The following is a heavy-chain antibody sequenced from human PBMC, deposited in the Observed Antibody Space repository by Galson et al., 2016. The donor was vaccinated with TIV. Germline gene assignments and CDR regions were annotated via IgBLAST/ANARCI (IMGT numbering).Heavy chain of an antibody. J-gene: IGHJ2*01. CDR3: ARVVRIFLEWSDYWYFDL. D-gene: IGHD3-3*01. Sequence: SVKVSCKASGYIFNNYYMHWVRQAPGQGLEWMGWINPDSGATNYAQRFQGRVTMTGDTSISTAYMELSRLRSDDTAVYYCARVVRIFLEWSDYWYFDLWGRGTLVTVSS. V-gene: IGHV1-2*02. CDR1: GYIFNNYY. CDR2: INPDSGAT.